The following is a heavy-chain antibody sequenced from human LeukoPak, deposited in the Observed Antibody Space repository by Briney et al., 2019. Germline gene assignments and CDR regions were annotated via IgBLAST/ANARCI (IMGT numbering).Heavy chain of an antibody. D-gene: IGHD2-15*01. CDR3: ARSPVVVVDQKLRLFDY. CDR2: IIPIFGTA. Sequence: SVKVSCKASGGTFSSYAISWVRQAPGQGLEWMGGIIPIFGTANYAQKFQGRVTITADESTSTAYMELSSLRSEDTAVYYCARSPVVVVDQKLRLFDYWGQGTPVTVSS. CDR1: GGTFSSYA. V-gene: IGHV1-69*13. J-gene: IGHJ4*02.